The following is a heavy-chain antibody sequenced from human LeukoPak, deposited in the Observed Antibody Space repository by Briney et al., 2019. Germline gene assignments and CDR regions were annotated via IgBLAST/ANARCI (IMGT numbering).Heavy chain of an antibody. Sequence: SVKVSCKASGYTFTSYGISWVRQAPGQGLEWMGGIIPIFGTANYAQKFQGRVTITTDESTSTAYMELSSLRSEDTAVYYCARDSPIHYYDSSGYYSLDYWGQGTLVTVSS. CDR3: ARDSPIHYYDSSGYYSLDY. CDR2: IIPIFGTA. V-gene: IGHV1-69*05. D-gene: IGHD3-22*01. J-gene: IGHJ4*02. CDR1: GYTFTSYG.